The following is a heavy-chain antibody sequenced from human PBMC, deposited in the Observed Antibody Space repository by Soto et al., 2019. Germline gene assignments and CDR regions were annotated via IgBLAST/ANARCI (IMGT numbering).Heavy chain of an antibody. D-gene: IGHD1-26*01. Sequence: PGGSMRLSGAASGVTVSSNDMSGAGQATGKGMERGSVRYSGGNTYYAEAVRGGCAIGRHNSKNKRYVQMNNRRAEDTAVYYCASGYYSFDYWGQGTLVTVSS. CDR2: RYSGGNT. CDR3: ASGYYSFDY. V-gene: IGHV3-53*04. J-gene: IGHJ4*02. CDR1: GVTVSSND.